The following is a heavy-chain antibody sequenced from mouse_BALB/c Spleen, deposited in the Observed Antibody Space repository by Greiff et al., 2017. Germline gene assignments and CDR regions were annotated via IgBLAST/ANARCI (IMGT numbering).Heavy chain of an antibody. CDR1: GFTFSSYT. V-gene: IGHV5-17*02. D-gene: IGHD1-1*01. Sequence: EVKLVESGGGLVQPGGSLKLSCAASGFTFSSYTMSWVRQTPEKGLEWVAYISSGSSTIYYADTVKGRFTISRDNPKNTLCLHMTSLRSEDTAMYYCARSGGSSYRDYWGQGTTLTVSA. CDR3: ARSGGSSYRDY. CDR2: ISSGSSTI. J-gene: IGHJ2*01.